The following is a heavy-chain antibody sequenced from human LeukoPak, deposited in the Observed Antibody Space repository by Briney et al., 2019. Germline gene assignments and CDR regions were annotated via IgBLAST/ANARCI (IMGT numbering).Heavy chain of an antibody. D-gene: IGHD5-18*01. J-gene: IGHJ6*03. V-gene: IGHV3-23*01. CDR3: AKDAGYSYGYAGFYYYYYMDV. Sequence: GGSLRLSCAASGFTFSSYAMSWFRQAPGKGLEWVSAISGSGGSTYYADSVKGRFTISRDNSKNTLYLQMNSLRAEDTAVYYCAKDAGYSYGYAGFYYYYYMDVWGKGTTVTVSS. CDR2: ISGSGGST. CDR1: GFTFSSYA.